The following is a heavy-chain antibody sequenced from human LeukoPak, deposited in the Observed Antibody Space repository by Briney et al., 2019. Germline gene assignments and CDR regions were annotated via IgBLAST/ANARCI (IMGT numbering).Heavy chain of an antibody. J-gene: IGHJ4*02. Sequence: SGTLSLTCAVYGGSFSGYYWSWIRQPPGKGLEWIGEINHSGSTNYNPSLKSRVTISVDTSKNQFSLKLSSVTAADTAVYYCARAAASDYWGQGTLVTVSS. D-gene: IGHD6-13*01. CDR1: GGSFSGYY. V-gene: IGHV4-34*01. CDR2: INHSGST. CDR3: ARAAASDY.